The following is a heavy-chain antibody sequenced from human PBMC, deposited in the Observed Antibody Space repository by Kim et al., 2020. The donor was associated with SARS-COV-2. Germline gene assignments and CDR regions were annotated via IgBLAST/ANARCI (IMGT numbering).Heavy chain of an antibody. J-gene: IGHJ4*02. CDR2: EK. CDR3: ARAGSGWYNY. V-gene: IGHV3-7*01. D-gene: IGHD6-19*01. Sequence: EKYYVDSLKGRFTISRDNAKNSLYLQMNGLRAEDTAVYYCARAGSGWYNYWGQGTLVTVSS.